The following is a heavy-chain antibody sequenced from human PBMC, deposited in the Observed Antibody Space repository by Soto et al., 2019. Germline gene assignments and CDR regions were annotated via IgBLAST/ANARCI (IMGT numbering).Heavy chain of an antibody. J-gene: IGHJ5*02. CDR3: ERDQSAPVTTLNWFDP. D-gene: IGHD4-17*01. V-gene: IGHV1-69*01. CDR2: ILPIFGTA. CDR1: GGPFSSYA. Sequence: QVQLVQSGAEVKKPGSSVKVSCKAAGGPFSSYAISWVRQAPGQGLEWVGGILPIFGTANYAQKFRGRVTITADESTSTAYMELSSLRSDDTAVYYCERDQSAPVTTLNWFDPWGQGTLFTVSS.